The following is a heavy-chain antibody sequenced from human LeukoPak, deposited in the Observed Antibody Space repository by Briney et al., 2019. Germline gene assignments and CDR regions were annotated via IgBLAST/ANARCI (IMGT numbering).Heavy chain of an antibody. D-gene: IGHD2-2*01. CDR1: GYTFTSYG. Sequence: ASVKVSCKASGYTFTSYGISWVRQAPGQGLEWMGWISAYNGNTNYAQKLQGRVTMTTDTSTSTAYMELRSLRSDDTAVYYCARDRMTLKYYHDAFDIWGQGTMVTVSS. J-gene: IGHJ3*02. CDR3: ARDRMTLKYYHDAFDI. V-gene: IGHV1-18*01. CDR2: ISAYNGNT.